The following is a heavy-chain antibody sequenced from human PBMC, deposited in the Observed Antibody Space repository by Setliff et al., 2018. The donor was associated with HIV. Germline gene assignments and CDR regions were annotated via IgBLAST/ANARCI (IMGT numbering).Heavy chain of an antibody. J-gene: IGHJ3*01. CDR2: IFPADSDT. Sequence: GESLKISCRGFGYSFGDYWIGWVRQKPGKGLEWMGIIFPADSDTRVSPSFQGQVSISADRSTYAAFLQWTSLKASDTGMYFCARHRVDTSMLVVKSPGAFDLWGQGTLVT. V-gene: IGHV5-51*01. D-gene: IGHD3-22*01. CDR3: ARHRVDTSMLVVKSPGAFDL. CDR1: GYSFGDYW.